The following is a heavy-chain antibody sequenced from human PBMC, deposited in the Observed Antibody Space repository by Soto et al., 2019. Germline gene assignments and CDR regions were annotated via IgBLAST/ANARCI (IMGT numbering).Heavy chain of an antibody. V-gene: IGHV3-74*01. D-gene: IGHD3-16*01. CDR1: GFTFSSYW. Sequence: EVQLVESGGGLVQPGGSLRLSCAASGFTFSSYWMHWVRQAPGKGLEWVSRIDYDGGTTSYADSVKGRFTISRDNAKNTLYLQMSSLTAEDPAVYYCARVARGAWGVFDPWGQGTLVTVSP. J-gene: IGHJ5*02. CDR2: IDYDGGTT. CDR3: ARVARGAWGVFDP.